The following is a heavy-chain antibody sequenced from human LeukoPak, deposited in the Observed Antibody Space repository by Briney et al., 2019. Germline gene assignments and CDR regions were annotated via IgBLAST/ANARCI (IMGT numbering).Heavy chain of an antibody. V-gene: IGHV4-30-2*01. D-gene: IGHD2-15*01. CDR1: GGSISSGGYY. J-gene: IGHJ6*03. CDR2: IYHSGST. CDR3: ATDRDCRGGSCYSHYYYYYMDV. Sequence: SETLSLTCTVSGGSISSGGYYWSWIRQPPGKGLEWIGYIYHSGSTYYNPSLKSRVTISVDRSKNQFSLKLSSVTAADTAVYYCATDRDCRGGSCYSHYYYYYMDVWGKGTTVTVSS.